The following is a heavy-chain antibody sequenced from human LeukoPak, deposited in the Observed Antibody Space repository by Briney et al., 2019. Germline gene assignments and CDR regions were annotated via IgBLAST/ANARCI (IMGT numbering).Heavy chain of an antibody. CDR3: ARHVGYSNYIGYYYYYYMDV. CDR1: GGSISSSSYY. CDR2: IYYSGST. V-gene: IGHV4-39*01. D-gene: IGHD4-11*01. Sequence: SETLSLTCTVSGGSISSSSYYWGWIRQPPGKGLEWIGSIYYSGSTYYNPSLKIRVTISVDTSKNQFSLKLSSVTAADTAVYYCARHVGYSNYIGYYYYYYMDVWGKGTTVTVSS. J-gene: IGHJ6*03.